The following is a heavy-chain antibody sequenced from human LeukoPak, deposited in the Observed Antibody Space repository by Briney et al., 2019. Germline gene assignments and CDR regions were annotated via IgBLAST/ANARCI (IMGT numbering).Heavy chain of an antibody. Sequence: GGSLRLSCAASGFTVSSNYMSWVRQAPGKGLEWVSVIYSGGSTYYADSVKGRFTISRDNSKNTQSLQMNSLRAEDTAVYYCAKDDDWGRYKHWGQGTLVTVSS. D-gene: IGHD3-16*01. CDR2: IYSGGST. V-gene: IGHV3-53*01. CDR3: AKDDDWGRYKH. J-gene: IGHJ1*01. CDR1: GFTVSSNY.